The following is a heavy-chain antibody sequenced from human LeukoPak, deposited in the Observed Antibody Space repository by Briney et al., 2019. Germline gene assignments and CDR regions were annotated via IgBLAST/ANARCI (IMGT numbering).Heavy chain of an antibody. Sequence: ASVKVSCKASGYTFTSYYMHWVRQAPGQGLEWMGIINPSGGSTSYAQKFQGRVTMTRDTSTSTVYMELSSLRSEDTAVYYCARDRGYYYDSSGYYGVEFDYWGQGTLVTVFS. CDR3: ARDRGYYYDSSGYYGVEFDY. V-gene: IGHV1-46*01. D-gene: IGHD3-22*01. J-gene: IGHJ4*02. CDR1: GYTFTSYY. CDR2: INPSGGST.